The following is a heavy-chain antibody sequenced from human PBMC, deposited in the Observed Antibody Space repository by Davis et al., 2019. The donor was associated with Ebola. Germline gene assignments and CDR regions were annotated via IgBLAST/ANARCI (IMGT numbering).Heavy chain of an antibody. J-gene: IGHJ6*04. CDR2: ISGRGGST. Sequence: GESLKISCAASGFTFSSYAMSWVRQAPGKGLEWVSAISGRGGSTYYADSVKGRFTISRDNSKNTLYLQMNSLKTEDTAVYYCTRDYAPDCTNDVCYRPGGVGYGMGVWGKGTTVTVSS. CDR1: GFTFSSYA. V-gene: IGHV3-23*01. D-gene: IGHD2-8*01. CDR3: TRDYAPDCTNDVCYRPGGVGYGMGV.